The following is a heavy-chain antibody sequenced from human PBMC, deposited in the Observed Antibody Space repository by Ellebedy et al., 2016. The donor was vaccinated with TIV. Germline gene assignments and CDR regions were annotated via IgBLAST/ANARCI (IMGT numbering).Heavy chain of an antibody. CDR2: ISGDGSSS. J-gene: IGHJ6*02. CDR3: ASPIGGPRRGHGMDV. D-gene: IGHD4-23*01. V-gene: IGHV3-74*01. Sequence: PGGSLRLSCAASGFTFTSYWMHWVRQAPGKGLVWVSRISGDGSSSGHADSVKGRFTISRDNAKNTLYLQMNGLRVDDTAVYYCASPIGGPRRGHGMDVWGQGTTVTVS. CDR1: GFTFTSYW.